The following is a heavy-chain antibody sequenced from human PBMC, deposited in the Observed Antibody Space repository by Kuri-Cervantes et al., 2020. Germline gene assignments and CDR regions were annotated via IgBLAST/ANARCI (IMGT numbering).Heavy chain of an antibody. CDR1: GYTFTSYD. Sequence: ASVKVSCKASGYTFTSYDINWVRQATGQGLEWMGWMNPNSGNTGFAQKFQGRVTMTTNTSISTAYMELSSLRSEDTAVYYCAYAPSWSGSYYSFDYWGQGTLVTVSS. V-gene: IGHV1-8*02. CDR2: MNPNSGNT. J-gene: IGHJ4*02. CDR3: AYAPSWSGSYYSFDY. D-gene: IGHD1-26*01.